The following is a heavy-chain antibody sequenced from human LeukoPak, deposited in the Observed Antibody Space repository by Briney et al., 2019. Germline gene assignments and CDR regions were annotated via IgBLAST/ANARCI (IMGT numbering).Heavy chain of an antibody. V-gene: IGHV4-4*07. J-gene: IGHJ6*03. Sequence: SETLSLTCTVSGGSISSYCWSWIRQPAGKGLEWIGRIYTSGSTNYNPSLKSRVTMSVDTSKNQFSLKLSSVTAADTAVYYCARDYPVSLGYYYYCYMDVWGKGTTVTISS. CDR2: IYTSGST. CDR1: GGSISSYC. D-gene: IGHD1-26*01. CDR3: ARDYPVSLGYYYYCYMDV.